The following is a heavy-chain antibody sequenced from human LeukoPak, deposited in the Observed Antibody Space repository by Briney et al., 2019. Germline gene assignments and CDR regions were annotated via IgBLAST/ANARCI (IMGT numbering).Heavy chain of an antibody. CDR3: ARGSGDSSEGGFDY. CDR2: ISSSSSYI. V-gene: IGHV3-21*01. Sequence: GGSLRLSCAASGFTFSSYSMNWVRQAPGKGLEWVSSISSSSSYIYYADSVKGRFTISRDNAKNSPYLQMNSLRAEDTAVYYCARGSGDSSEGGFDYWGQGTLVTVSS. D-gene: IGHD3-22*01. CDR1: GFTFSSYS. J-gene: IGHJ4*02.